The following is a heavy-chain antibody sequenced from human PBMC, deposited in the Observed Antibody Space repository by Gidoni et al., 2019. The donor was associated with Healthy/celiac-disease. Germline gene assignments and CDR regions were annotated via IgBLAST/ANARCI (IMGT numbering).Heavy chain of an antibody. CDR1: GFTFDDYT. V-gene: IGHV3-43*01. CDR3: AKDKAGTYSSGWYGYFDY. Sequence: EVQLVESGGVVVQPGGSLSLSCAASGFTFDDYTMHWVRQAPGKGLEWVSLISWDGGSTYYADSVKGRFTISRDNSKNSLYLQMNSLRTEDTALYYCAKDKAGTYSSGWYGYFDYWGQGTLVTVSS. CDR2: ISWDGGST. J-gene: IGHJ4*02. D-gene: IGHD6-19*01.